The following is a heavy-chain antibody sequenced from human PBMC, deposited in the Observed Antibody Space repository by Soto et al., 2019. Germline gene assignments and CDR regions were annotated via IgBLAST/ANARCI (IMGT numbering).Heavy chain of an antibody. J-gene: IGHJ5*02. Sequence: ASVKVSCKASGYTFTSYAMHWVRQAPGQRLEWMGWINAGNGNTKYSQKFQGRVTITRDTSASTAYMELSSLRSEDTAVYYCAYSSSSGGWFDPPGQGTRVTVSS. CDR3: AYSSSSGGWFDP. V-gene: IGHV1-3*01. CDR2: INAGNGNT. CDR1: GYTFTSYA. D-gene: IGHD6-6*01.